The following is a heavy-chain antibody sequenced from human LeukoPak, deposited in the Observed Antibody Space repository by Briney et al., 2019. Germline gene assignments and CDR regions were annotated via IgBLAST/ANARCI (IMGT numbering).Heavy chain of an antibody. CDR3: ARDLIVYGPGSYFDY. D-gene: IGHD3-10*01. CDR2: INVGNGNT. Sequence: ASVKVSCKTTGCGFTTYSIHWVRQAPGQGLEWMARINVGNGNTKYSQNFQGKLTITTDTSASTAYMELSSLRSEDTALYFCARDLIVYGPGSYFDYWGQGTLVTVSS. J-gene: IGHJ4*02. CDR1: GCGFTTYS. V-gene: IGHV1-3*01.